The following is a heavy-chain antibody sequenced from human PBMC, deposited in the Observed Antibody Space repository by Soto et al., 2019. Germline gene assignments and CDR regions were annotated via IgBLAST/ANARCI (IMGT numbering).Heavy chain of an antibody. CDR3: GKVLVGATGHTDSDS. D-gene: IGHD2-15*01. J-gene: IGHJ4*02. CDR2: IDYNGVT. V-gene: IGHV4-39*01. CDR1: GGSIYRSGYY. Sequence: SETLSLTCSVSGGSIYRSGYYWGWSRQPPGRGLEWIGNIDYNGVTYSNPSLKSRVTISRDTSKNQFSLKLTSVTAADTALYYCGKVLVGATGHTDSDSWGPGTLVTVSS.